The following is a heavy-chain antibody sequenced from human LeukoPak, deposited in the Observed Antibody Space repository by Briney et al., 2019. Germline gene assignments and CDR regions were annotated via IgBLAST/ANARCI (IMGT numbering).Heavy chain of an antibody. CDR2: MNPNSGNT. V-gene: IGHV1-8*03. CDR3: ARGPSVRRGAYNWFDP. D-gene: IGHD2-2*01. CDR1: GYTFTSYD. Sequence: ASVKVSCKASGYTFTSYDINWVRQATGQGLEWMGWMNPNSGNTGYAQKFQGRVTITRNTSISTAYMELSSLRSEDTAVYYCARGPSVRRGAYNWFDPWGQGTLVTVSS. J-gene: IGHJ5*02.